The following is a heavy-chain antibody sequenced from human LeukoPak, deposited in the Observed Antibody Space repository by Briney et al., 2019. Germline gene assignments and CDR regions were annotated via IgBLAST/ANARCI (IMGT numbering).Heavy chain of an antibody. J-gene: IGHJ4*02. CDR3: ARVPYDYGDYDLDY. D-gene: IGHD4-17*01. Sequence: SETLSLTCTVSGGSISSSPYYWGWIRHPPGKGLEWIGSIYYSGSTYYNPSLKSRVTISVDTSKNQFSLKLSSVTAADTAVYYCARVPYDYGDYDLDYWGQGTLVTVSS. CDR1: GGSISSSPYY. V-gene: IGHV4-39*07. CDR2: IYYSGST.